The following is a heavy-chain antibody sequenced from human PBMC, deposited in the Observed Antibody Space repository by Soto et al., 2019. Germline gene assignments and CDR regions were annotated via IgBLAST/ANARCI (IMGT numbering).Heavy chain of an antibody. CDR1: GYTFTSYY. V-gene: IGHV1-46*03. CDR3: ARDSSHPVVPAANLDY. D-gene: IGHD2-2*01. J-gene: IGHJ4*02. CDR2: INPSGGST. Sequence: GASVKVSCKASGYTFTSYYMHWVRQAPGQGLEWMGIINPSGGSTSYAQKFQGRVTMTRDTSTSTVYMELSSLRSEDTAVYYCARDSSHPVVPAANLDYWGQGTLVTVSS.